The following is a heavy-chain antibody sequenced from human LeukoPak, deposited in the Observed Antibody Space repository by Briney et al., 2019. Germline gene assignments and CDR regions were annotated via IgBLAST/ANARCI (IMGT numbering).Heavy chain of an antibody. CDR1: VESLSGYY. D-gene: IGHD6-19*01. V-gene: IGHV4-34*01. J-gene: IGHJ5*02. CDR3: ARGRRTQWLVPRRYNWFDP. CDR2: INHSERT. Sequence: SETLSLTCAVYVESLSGYYWRGIPHPPGKGLECIGEINHSERTKYNTSIKSRVTIPVDTSKKHFSLTMSSVAAADTAVYYLARGRRTQWLVPRRYNWFDPWGEGTLVTVSS.